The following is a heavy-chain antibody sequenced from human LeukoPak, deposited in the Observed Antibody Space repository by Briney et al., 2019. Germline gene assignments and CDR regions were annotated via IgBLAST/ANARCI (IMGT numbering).Heavy chain of an antibody. V-gene: IGHV3-48*01. CDR3: AREGGYCSSTSCSYYYYYMDV. Sequence: GGSLRLSCAASGFTFSSYSMNWVRQAPGEGLEWVSYISSSSSTIYYADSVKGRFTISRDNSKNTLYLQMNSLRSEDTAVYYCAREGGYCSSTSCSYYYYYMDVWGKGTTVTVSS. CDR2: ISSSSSTI. J-gene: IGHJ6*03. CDR1: GFTFSSYS. D-gene: IGHD2-2*01.